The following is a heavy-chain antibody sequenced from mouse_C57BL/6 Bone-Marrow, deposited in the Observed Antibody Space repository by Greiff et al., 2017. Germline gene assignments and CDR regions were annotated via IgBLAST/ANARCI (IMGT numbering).Heavy chain of an antibody. CDR1: GFTFSDYG. V-gene: IGHV5-17*01. CDR3: ARGDGYYRGFDY. D-gene: IGHD2-3*01. J-gene: IGHJ2*01. Sequence: EVKLMESGGGLVKPGGSLKLSCAASGFTFSDYGMHWVRQAPEKGLEWVAYISSCSSTIYYADTVKGRFTISRDNAKNPLFLQMTSLRSEDTAMYYCARGDGYYRGFDYWGQGTTLTVSS. CDR2: ISSCSSTI.